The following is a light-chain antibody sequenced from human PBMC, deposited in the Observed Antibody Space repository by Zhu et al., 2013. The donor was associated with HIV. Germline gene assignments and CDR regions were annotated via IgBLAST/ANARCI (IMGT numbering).Light chain of an antibody. CDR2: KAS. CDR3: QQYNSFPYT. Sequence: DIQMTQSPSTLSASVGDRVTITCRASQSISSWLAWYQQKPGKAPKLLIYKASSLESGVPSRFSGSGSGTEFTLTISSLQPDDFATYYCQQYNSFPYTFGQGTKLEIK. CDR1: QSISSW. V-gene: IGKV1-5*03. J-gene: IGKJ2*01.